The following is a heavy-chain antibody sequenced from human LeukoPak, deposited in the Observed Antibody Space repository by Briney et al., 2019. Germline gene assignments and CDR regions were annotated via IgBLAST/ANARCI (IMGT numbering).Heavy chain of an antibody. CDR1: GFTFSEHW. Sequence: GGSLRLSCAASGFTFSEHWMTWVRQAPGKGLEWVGNINKDGSERNYGDSVGRFTISRDNVKSLLFLQMNSLRVEDTAVYYCARANNSSWHNWGQGTLVTVSA. D-gene: IGHD6-13*01. V-gene: IGHV3-7*03. J-gene: IGHJ4*02. CDR2: INKDGSER. CDR3: ARANNSSWHN.